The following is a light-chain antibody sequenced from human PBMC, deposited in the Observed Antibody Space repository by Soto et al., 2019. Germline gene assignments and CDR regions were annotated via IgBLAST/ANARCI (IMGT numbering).Light chain of an antibody. Sequence: QSVLTQPASVSGSPGQSITISCTGTSSDIGYYSLVSWYQHHPGKAPKFLIYEGTKRPSGVSSRFSGSKSGNTASLTISGLQAEDEAYYYCCSYAVTSTYVFGTGTKVTV. CDR3: CSYAVTSTYV. V-gene: IGLV2-23*01. CDR2: EGT. CDR1: SSDIGYYSL. J-gene: IGLJ1*01.